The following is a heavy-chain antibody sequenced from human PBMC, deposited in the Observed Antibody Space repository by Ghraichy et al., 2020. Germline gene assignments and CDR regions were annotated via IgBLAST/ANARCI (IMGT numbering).Heavy chain of an antibody. Sequence: SETLSLTCTVSGGSISSSSYYWGWIRQPPGKGLEWIGSIYYSGSTYYNPSLKSRVTISVDTSKNQFSLKLSSVTAADTAVYYCARLFRDFWSGYRNPSIWGQGTMVTVSS. D-gene: IGHD3-3*01. V-gene: IGHV4-39*01. J-gene: IGHJ3*02. CDR1: GGSISSSSYY. CDR3: ARLFRDFWSGYRNPSI. CDR2: IYYSGST.